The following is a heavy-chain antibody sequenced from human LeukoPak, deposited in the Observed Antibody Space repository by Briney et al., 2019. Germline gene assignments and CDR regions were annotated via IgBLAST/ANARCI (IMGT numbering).Heavy chain of an antibody. V-gene: IGHV3-23*01. CDR3: AKDLPLYGSGSNSIDY. CDR1: GFTFSSCS. CDR2: ISGSGGST. Sequence: GGSLRLSCAASGFTFSSCSMNWVRQAPGKGLEWVSAISGSGGSTYYADSVKGRFTISRDNSKSTLYLQMNSLRAEDTAVYYCAKDLPLYGSGSNSIDYWGQGTLVTVSS. J-gene: IGHJ4*02. D-gene: IGHD3-10*01.